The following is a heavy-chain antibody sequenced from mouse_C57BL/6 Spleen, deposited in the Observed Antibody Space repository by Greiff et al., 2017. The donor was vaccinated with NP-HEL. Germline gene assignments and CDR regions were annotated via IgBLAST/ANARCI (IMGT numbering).Heavy chain of an antibody. V-gene: IGHV1-82*01. CDR1: GYAFSSSW. Sequence: QVQLQQSGPELVKPGASVKISCKASGYAFSSSWMNWVKQRPGKGLEWIGRIYPGDGDTNYNGKFKGKATLTADKSSSTAYMQLSSLTSEDSAVYFCARRANWDVGYAMDYWGQGTSVTVSS. CDR3: ARRANWDVGYAMDY. CDR2: IYPGDGDT. D-gene: IGHD4-1*01. J-gene: IGHJ4*01.